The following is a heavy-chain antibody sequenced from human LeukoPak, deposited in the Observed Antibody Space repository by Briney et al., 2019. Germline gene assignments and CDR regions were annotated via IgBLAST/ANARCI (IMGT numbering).Heavy chain of an antibody. V-gene: IGHV3-48*01. CDR3: ARDVSSGYYVYYFDY. CDR2: ISSSSSTT. J-gene: IGHJ4*02. D-gene: IGHD3-22*01. Sequence: PGGSLRLSCAASGFTFSSYSMNWVRQAPGKGLEWVSYISSSSSTTYYADSVKGRFTISRDNAKNSLYLQMNSLRAEDTAVYYCARDVSSGYYVYYFDYWGQGTLVTVSS. CDR1: GFTFSSYS.